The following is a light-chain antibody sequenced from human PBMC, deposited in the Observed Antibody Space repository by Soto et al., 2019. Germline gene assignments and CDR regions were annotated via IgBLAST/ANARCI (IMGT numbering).Light chain of an antibody. J-gene: IGLJ2*01. CDR3: SSYTSGNTLGVV. CDR1: MRDVGAYNL. CDR2: EVR. Sequence: QSALTQPASVSGSAGQSITISCSGTMRDVGAYNLVSWYQQHPGTAPKLIIYEVRNRPSGISSRFSGSRSGNTASLTISGLQPEDEGDYYCSSYTSGNTLGVVFGGGTKLTVL. V-gene: IGLV2-14*01.